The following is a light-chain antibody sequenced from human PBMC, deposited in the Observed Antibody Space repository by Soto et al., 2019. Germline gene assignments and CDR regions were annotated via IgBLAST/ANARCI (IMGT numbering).Light chain of an antibody. Sequence: DIQMTQSPSTLSASVGDRVTITCRASQSINSWLAWYQQKPGKAPKLLIYKASTLESGVPSRFSGSGSGTEFTLTISGLQPDDFATYYCQQYNSYSWTFGQGTKVDSK. J-gene: IGKJ1*01. CDR3: QQYNSYSWT. CDR1: QSINSW. CDR2: KAS. V-gene: IGKV1-5*03.